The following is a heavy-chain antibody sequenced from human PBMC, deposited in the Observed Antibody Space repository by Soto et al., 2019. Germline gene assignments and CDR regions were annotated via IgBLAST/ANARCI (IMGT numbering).Heavy chain of an antibody. CDR1: GFTFSSYD. J-gene: IGHJ4*02. D-gene: IGHD3-3*02. CDR3: ARELSSIYTGDYFDY. Sequence: EVQLVESGGGVVQPGGSLRLSCEASGFTFSSYDMNWVRQAPGKGLEWVSYISTTSSTTYYADSVKGRFTVSRDNAKNSLFLQMSSLRDEDTAVYFGARELSSIYTGDYFDYWGQGTLVTVSS. V-gene: IGHV3-48*02. CDR2: ISTTSSTT.